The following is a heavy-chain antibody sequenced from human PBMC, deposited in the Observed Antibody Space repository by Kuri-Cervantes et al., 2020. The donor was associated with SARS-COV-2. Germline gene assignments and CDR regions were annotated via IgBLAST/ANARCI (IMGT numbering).Heavy chain of an antibody. D-gene: IGHD2-15*01. CDR1: GGSISSSSYY. CDR3: ARDTWCSGGSCYPFDY. Sequence: SQTLSLTCAVSGGSISSSSYYWSWIRQPAGKGLEWIGRIYTSGSTNYNPSLKSRVTMSVDTSKNQFSLKLSSVTAADTAVYYCARDTWCSGGSCYPFDYWGQGTLVTVSS. J-gene: IGHJ4*02. CDR2: IYTSGST. V-gene: IGHV4-61*02.